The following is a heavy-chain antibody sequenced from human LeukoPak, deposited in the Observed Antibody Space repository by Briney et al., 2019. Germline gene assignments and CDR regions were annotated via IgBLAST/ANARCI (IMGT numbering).Heavy chain of an antibody. D-gene: IGHD4-17*01. V-gene: IGHV3-15*07. CDR2: IKSKADGETI. J-gene: IGHJ4*02. Sequence: GGSLRLSCAASGFTFTNAWMNWVRQAPGKGLEWVGRIKSKADGETIDYAAPVKGRFTFSRDDSKNMLYLQMNSLKTEDTAVYYCTRGDYGDHTDLDYWGQGTLVTVSS. CDR3: TRGDYGDHTDLDY. CDR1: GFTFTNAW.